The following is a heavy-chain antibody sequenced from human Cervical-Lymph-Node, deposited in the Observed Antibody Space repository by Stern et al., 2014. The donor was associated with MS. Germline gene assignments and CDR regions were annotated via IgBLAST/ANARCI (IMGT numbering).Heavy chain of an antibody. CDR3: ARDRGVGGLFDY. J-gene: IGHJ4*02. CDR2: INVSGST. D-gene: IGHD3-10*01. Sequence: QVQLVQSGPGLVKPTQTLSLTCTVSGDSIYSGTYYWSWIRQSAGKGLEWIGRINVSGSTNSNPALKSRLTMSIATYKNQFSLRLSSVTAADTAVYYCARDRGVGGLFDYWGQGTLGIVSS. CDR1: GDSIYSGTYY. V-gene: IGHV4-61*02.